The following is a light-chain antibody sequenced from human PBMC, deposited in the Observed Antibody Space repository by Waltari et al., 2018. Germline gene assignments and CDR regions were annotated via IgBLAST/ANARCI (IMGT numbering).Light chain of an antibody. V-gene: IGKV3-20*01. CDR1: QRLTKNY. CDR3: QQYGSSIMYT. Sequence: ERATLSCRASQRLTKNYLAWYQQKPGQAPRLLIYGASSRAAGIPDRFSGSGSGTDFTLTISRLEPDDFAVYYCQQYGSSIMYTFGQGTKLEIK. CDR2: GAS. J-gene: IGKJ2*01.